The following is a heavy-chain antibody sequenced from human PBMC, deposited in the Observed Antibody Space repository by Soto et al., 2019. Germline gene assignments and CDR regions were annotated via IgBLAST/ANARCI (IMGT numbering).Heavy chain of an antibody. CDR2: ISNTGTPI. CDR3: ARGYTSPWA. J-gene: IGHJ5*02. V-gene: IGHV3-11*01. D-gene: IGHD2-2*02. Sequence: GGSLRLSCAASGFTFSDFYMSWFRQAPGKGLEWVSYISNTGTPISYADSVKGRFTVSRDNAKNSLFLQLDSLRAEDTAMYYCARGYTSPWAWGLGTLVTVSS. CDR1: GFTFSDFY.